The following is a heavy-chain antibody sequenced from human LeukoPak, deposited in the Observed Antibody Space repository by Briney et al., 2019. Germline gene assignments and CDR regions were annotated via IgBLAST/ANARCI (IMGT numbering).Heavy chain of an antibody. CDR3: AKGRTGDQV. J-gene: IGHJ3*01. CDR1: GFTFSTYA. D-gene: IGHD7-27*01. Sequence: GSLRLSCAASGFTFSTYAMRWVRQAPGKGLEWVSGISGNNSTYCADSVKGRFTISRDNSKNTLYLQMNSLRAEDTAVYYCAKGRTGDQVGGQGTMVTVSS. V-gene: IGHV3-23*01. CDR2: ISGNNST.